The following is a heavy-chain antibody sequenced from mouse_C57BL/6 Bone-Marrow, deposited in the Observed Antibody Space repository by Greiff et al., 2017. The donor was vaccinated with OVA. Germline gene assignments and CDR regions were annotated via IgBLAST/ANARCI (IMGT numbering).Heavy chain of an antibody. CDR3: ARDLTGIAY. Sequence: EVKLMESGPGLVKPSQSLSLTCSVTGYSITSGYYWNWIRQFPGNKLEWMGYISYDGSNNYNPSLKNRISITRDTSKNQFFLKLNSVTTEDTATYYCARDLTGIAYWGQGTLVTVSA. V-gene: IGHV3-6*01. CDR2: ISYDGSN. CDR1: GYSITSGYY. J-gene: IGHJ3*01. D-gene: IGHD4-1*01.